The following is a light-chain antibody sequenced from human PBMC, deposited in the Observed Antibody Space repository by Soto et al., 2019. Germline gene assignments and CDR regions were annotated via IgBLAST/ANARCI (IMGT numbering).Light chain of an antibody. CDR1: SSNIGSNY. J-gene: IGLJ3*02. Sequence: QSVLTQPPSASGTPGQRVTISCSGSSSNIGSNYVYWYQQLPGTAPKLLIYRNNQRPSGVPDRFSGSKSGTSASLAISGLRSEDEADYYCGAWDYRLSGPLVFGGGTKLTVL. V-gene: IGLV1-47*01. CDR2: RNN. CDR3: GAWDYRLSGPLV.